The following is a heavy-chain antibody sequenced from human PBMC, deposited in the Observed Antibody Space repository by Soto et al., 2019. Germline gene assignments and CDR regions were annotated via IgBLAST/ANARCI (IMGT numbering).Heavy chain of an antibody. D-gene: IGHD2-15*01. J-gene: IGHJ3*02. CDR2: ISGSGGST. Sequence: GGSLRLSCAASGFTFSSYAMSWVRQAPGKGLEWVSAISGSGGSTYYADSVRGRLTISRDNSKNTLYLQMNSLRAEDTAVYYCAKDTARVVVAANDAFDIWGQGTMVTVSS. V-gene: IGHV3-23*01. CDR1: GFTFSSYA. CDR3: AKDTARVVVAANDAFDI.